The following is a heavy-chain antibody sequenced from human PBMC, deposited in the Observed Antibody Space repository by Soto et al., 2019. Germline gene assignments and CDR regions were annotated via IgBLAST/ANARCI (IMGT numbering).Heavy chain of an antibody. V-gene: IGHV3-23*01. Sequence: EVQLLESGGGLVQPGGSLRLSCTASGFSLSTYGVTWVRQAPGKGLEWVSGVSGGSGTTHYADSVKGRFTITTDNSENTAYLQMNSLRVEYTAVYYCAKWNGYGDHWGQGTLVTVS. CDR2: VSGGSGTT. CDR3: AKWNGYGDH. CDR1: GFSLSTYG. J-gene: IGHJ4*02. D-gene: IGHD1-1*01.